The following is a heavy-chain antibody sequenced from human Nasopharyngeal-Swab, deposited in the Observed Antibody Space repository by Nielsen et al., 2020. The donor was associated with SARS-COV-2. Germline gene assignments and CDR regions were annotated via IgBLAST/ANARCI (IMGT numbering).Heavy chain of an antibody. CDR3: ARDRGRIAAAGTLRYYYGMDV. V-gene: IGHV3-66*01. J-gene: IGHJ6*02. CDR2: IYSGGST. Sequence: GEALKISCAASGFTFSSYWMSWVRQAPGKGLEWVSVIYSGGSTYYADSVKGRFTISRDNSKNTLYLQMNSLRAEDTAVYYCARDRGRIAAAGTLRYYYGMDVWGQGTTVTVSS. CDR1: GFTFSSYW. D-gene: IGHD6-13*01.